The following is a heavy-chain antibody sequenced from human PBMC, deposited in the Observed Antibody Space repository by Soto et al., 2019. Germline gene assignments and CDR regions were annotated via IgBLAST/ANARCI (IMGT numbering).Heavy chain of an antibody. J-gene: IGHJ4*02. Sequence: QVQLLDSGPRLVKPSQTLSLTCTVSGGSISSGGYYCNWIRQHPGKGLEWSGDIYYRGSTYYNPFRARRVNISVDTSKNQFALKLTSVTDADTAGYYCGRDSCGYCHFDSWGQGTLVTVSS. CDR1: GGSISSGGYY. D-gene: IGHD5-12*01. CDR2: IYYRGST. CDR3: GRDSCGYCHFDS. V-gene: IGHV4-31*03.